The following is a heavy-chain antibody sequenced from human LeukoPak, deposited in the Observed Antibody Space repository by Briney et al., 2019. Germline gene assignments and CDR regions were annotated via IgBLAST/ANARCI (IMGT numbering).Heavy chain of an antibody. CDR3: ARINYADTSGAFDI. CDR2: ISPSGDVT. V-gene: IGHV3-48*01. CDR1: GLTIRSYG. Sequence: GGSLRLSCEASGLTIRSYGMNWVRQASGKGLEWISYISPSGDVTYYAESVKGRFSISRDNAKNVLFLQMNSLTAKDTAVYYCARINYADTSGAFDIWGQGTMLTVSS. D-gene: IGHD4-17*01. J-gene: IGHJ3*02.